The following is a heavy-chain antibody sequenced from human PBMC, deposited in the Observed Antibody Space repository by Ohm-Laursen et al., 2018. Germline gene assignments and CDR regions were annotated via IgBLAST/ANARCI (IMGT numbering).Heavy chain of an antibody. CDR3: AKDLWPRRPYYYDSSGYSDFDY. Sequence: GSLRLSCTASGFTFSSYAMSWVRQAPGKGLEWVSAISGSGGSTYYADSVKGRFTISRDNSKNTLYLQMNSLRAEDTAVYYCAKDLWPRRPYYYDSSGYSDFDYWGQGTLVTVSS. V-gene: IGHV3-23*01. CDR1: GFTFSSYA. D-gene: IGHD3-22*01. J-gene: IGHJ4*02. CDR2: ISGSGGST.